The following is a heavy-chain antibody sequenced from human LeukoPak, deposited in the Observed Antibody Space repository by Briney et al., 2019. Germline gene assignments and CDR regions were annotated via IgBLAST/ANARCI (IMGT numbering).Heavy chain of an antibody. CDR1: GGSISIYY. CDR2: IYYSGST. CDR3: ARTPSGSYFD. V-gene: IGHV4-59*01. Sequence: PSETLSLTCTVSGGSISIYYWSWIRQPPGKGLEWIGYIYYSGSTNYNPSLKSRVTISVDTSKNQFSLKLSSVTAADTAVYYCARTPSGSYFDWGQGTLVTVSS. J-gene: IGHJ4*02. D-gene: IGHD1-26*01.